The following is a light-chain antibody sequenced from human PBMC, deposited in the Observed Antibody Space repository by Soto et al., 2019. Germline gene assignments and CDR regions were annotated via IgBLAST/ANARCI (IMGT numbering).Light chain of an antibody. V-gene: IGKV3-15*01. Sequence: EIVMTQSPATLSVSPGERATLSCRASRSISSTVAWYQQKPGQAPRLLIHSASTRATGIPARFSGAGSGTEFTLAIGSLQSEDVAVYYCQQYDDWPTTFGQGTEVEIK. J-gene: IGKJ1*01. CDR2: SAS. CDR1: RSISST. CDR3: QQYDDWPTT.